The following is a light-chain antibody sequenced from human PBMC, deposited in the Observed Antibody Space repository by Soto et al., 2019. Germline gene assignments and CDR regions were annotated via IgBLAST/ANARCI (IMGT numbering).Light chain of an antibody. J-gene: IGKJ3*01. CDR2: AAS. CDR3: QKYNSEAFT. V-gene: IGKV1-27*01. Sequence: DVQMTHSPSSLSASVVDRVTITCLASQGISNYLAWYQQKPGKVPKLLIYAASTLQSGVPSRFSGSGSGTDFTLTISSLQPEDVATYYCQKYNSEAFTFGPGTKVDIK. CDR1: QGISNY.